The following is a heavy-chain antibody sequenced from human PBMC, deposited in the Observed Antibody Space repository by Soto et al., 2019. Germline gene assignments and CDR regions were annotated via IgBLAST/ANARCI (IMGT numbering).Heavy chain of an antibody. J-gene: IGHJ4*02. CDR1: GFTFSSYG. V-gene: IGHV3-30*18. CDR2: ISYDGSNK. D-gene: IGHD6-13*01. Sequence: PGGSLRLSCAASGFTFSSYGMHWVRQAPGKGLEWVAVISYDGSNKYYADSVKGRFTISRDNSKNTLYLQMNGLRAEDTAVYYCAKLAAAGNRFDYWGQGTLVTVSS. CDR3: AKLAAAGNRFDY.